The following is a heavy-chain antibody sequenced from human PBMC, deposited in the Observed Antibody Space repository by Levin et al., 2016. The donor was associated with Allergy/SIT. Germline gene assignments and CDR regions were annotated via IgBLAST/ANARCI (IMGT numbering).Heavy chain of an antibody. CDR2: ISDSGGTK. CDR3: AKRWGENYYSAFDI. J-gene: IGHJ3*02. D-gene: IGHD3-10*01. V-gene: IGHV3-23*01. Sequence: WIRQPPGKGLEWVSSISDSGGTKYYAKSVQGRFTISRDNSKNTLYLQMNSLRADDTAMYYCAKRWGENYYSAFDIWGQGTMVTVSS.